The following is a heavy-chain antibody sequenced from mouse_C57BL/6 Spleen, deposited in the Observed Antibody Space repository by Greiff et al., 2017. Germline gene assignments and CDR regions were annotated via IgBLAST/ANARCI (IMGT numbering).Heavy chain of an antibody. CDR3: ARDDYDAGRFAY. J-gene: IGHJ3*01. Sequence: QVQLQQSGAELVKPGASVKISCKASGYAFSSYWMNWVKQRPGKGLEWIGQIYPGDGDTNYNGKFKGKATLTADKSSSTAYMQLSSLTSEDSAVYCCARDDYDAGRFAYRGQGTLVTVSA. D-gene: IGHD2-4*01. V-gene: IGHV1-80*01. CDR2: IYPGDGDT. CDR1: GYAFSSYW.